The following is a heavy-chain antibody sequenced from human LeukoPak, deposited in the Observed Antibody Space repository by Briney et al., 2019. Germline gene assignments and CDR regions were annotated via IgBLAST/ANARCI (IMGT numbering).Heavy chain of an antibody. J-gene: IGHJ5*02. CDR2: IYISGST. CDR3: ARDRENTSGWQGWFDP. Sequence: SQTLSLTCTVSGGSISSGTYCWSWIRQPAGKGLEWIGRIYISGSTNYNPSLKGRVTISLDTSNNQFSLKLSSVTAADTAVYYCARDRENTSGWQGWFDPWGQGTLVTVSS. D-gene: IGHD6-19*01. V-gene: IGHV4-61*02. CDR1: GGSISSGTYC.